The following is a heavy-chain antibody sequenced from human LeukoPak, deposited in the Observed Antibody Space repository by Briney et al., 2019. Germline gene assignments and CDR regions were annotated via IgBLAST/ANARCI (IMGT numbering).Heavy chain of an antibody. D-gene: IGHD3-3*01. CDR1: GFTFDDYA. CDR2: ISWNSGSI. Sequence: SLRLSCAASGFTFDDYAMHWVRQAPGKGLEWVSGISWNSGSIGYADSVKGRFTISRDNAKNSLYLQMNSLRAEDTAVYYCARAPSKYDFWSGYHYYYMDVWGKGTTVTVSS. CDR3: ARAPSKYDFWSGYHYYYMDV. J-gene: IGHJ6*03. V-gene: IGHV3-9*01.